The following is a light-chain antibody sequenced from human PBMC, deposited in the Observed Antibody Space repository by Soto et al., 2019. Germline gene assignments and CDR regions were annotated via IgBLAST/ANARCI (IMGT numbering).Light chain of an antibody. CDR3: QQIYRTPLT. CDR2: AAS. Sequence: DIQMTQSPSSLSASVGDRVTITCRAIESVYRYLNWYQQKPGRAPNLLIYAASNLHSGVPSRFSGSGSGTQCALTIANLQPEDFASYYCQQIYRTPLTFGGGTKVEI. J-gene: IGKJ4*01. CDR1: ESVYRY. V-gene: IGKV1-39*01.